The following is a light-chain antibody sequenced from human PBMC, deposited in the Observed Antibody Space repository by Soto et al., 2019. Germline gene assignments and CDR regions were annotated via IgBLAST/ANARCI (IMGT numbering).Light chain of an antibody. Sequence: QSALTQPPSASGSLGQSVTISCTGTSSDVGGYKYVSWYQQHPGKAPKVMIYEVNKRPSGVPDRFSGSKSGNTASLTVSGLQAEDEADYYCSSYTASNILEVFGTGTKVTVL. CDR3: SSYTASNILEV. CDR1: SSDVGGYKY. J-gene: IGLJ1*01. V-gene: IGLV2-8*01. CDR2: EVN.